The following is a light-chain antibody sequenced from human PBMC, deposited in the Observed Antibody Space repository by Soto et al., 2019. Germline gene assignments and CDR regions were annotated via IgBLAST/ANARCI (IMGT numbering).Light chain of an antibody. CDR1: SSDVGGYNY. V-gene: IGLV2-14*01. J-gene: IGLJ2*01. CDR2: DVS. Sequence: QSALTQPASGSGSPGQSITISCTGTSSDVGGYNYVSWYQQHPGKAPKLMIYDVSNRPSGVSNRFSGSKSGNTASLTISGRQAEDEADYYCSSYTSSSTYVVFGGGTKLTVL. CDR3: SSYTSSSTYVV.